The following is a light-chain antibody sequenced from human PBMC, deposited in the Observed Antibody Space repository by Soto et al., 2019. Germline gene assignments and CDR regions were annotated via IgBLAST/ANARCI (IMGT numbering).Light chain of an antibody. CDR3: QQYNSYPYT. CDR1: QSISSW. CDR2: DAS. Sequence: IQMTQSPSTLSASVGARVTITCRASQSISSWLAWYQQKPGKAPKLLIYDASSLESGVPSRFSGSGSGTEFTLTISSLQPDDFATYYCQQYNSYPYTFGQGTKLEIK. V-gene: IGKV1-5*01. J-gene: IGKJ2*01.